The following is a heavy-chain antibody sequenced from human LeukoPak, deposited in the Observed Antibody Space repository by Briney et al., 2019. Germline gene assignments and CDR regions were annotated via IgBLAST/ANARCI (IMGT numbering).Heavy chain of an antibody. V-gene: IGHV3-74*01. CDR2: INSDGGRT. CDR1: GFNLSNYW. J-gene: IGHJ4*02. Sequence: GGSLRLSCGASGFNLSNYWMHWVRQAPGKGRVWVSRINSDGGRTSYGYSVRGRVTISGDNAKNTWYMQMNSLGAEDPVVYCCVSTPGGSSYRYWGQGTLVTVSS. CDR3: VSTPGGSSYRY. D-gene: IGHD6-13*01.